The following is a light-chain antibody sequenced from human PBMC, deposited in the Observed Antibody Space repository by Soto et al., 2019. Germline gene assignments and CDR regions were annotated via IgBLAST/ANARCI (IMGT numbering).Light chain of an antibody. V-gene: IGLV1-51*01. J-gene: IGLJ2*01. CDR3: ATWDRSLSVGV. CDR2: DND. CDR1: RSNIGNNY. Sequence: QSVLTQPPSVSAAPGQKVTISCSGSRSNIGNNYVFWYQQLPGTAPKLLIYDNDKRPSGIPDRFSGSKSGTSATLGITGLQTGDEADYYCATWDRSLSVGVFGGGTQLTVL.